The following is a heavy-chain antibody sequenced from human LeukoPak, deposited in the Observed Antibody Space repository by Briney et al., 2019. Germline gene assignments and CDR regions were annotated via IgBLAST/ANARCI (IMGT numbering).Heavy chain of an antibody. CDR3: ARVKASSTSWTFDQ. CDR2: IYSSGST. Sequence: SETLSLTCSVSGGSTNSYYWSWIRQSGGKGLEWIGRIYSSGSTVYNPSLNSRLSMSIDTSKNQFSLTLKSVTATDTAVYYCARVKASSTSWTFDQWGQGALVTVSS. V-gene: IGHV4-4*07. D-gene: IGHD2-2*01. CDR1: GGSTNSYY. J-gene: IGHJ4*02.